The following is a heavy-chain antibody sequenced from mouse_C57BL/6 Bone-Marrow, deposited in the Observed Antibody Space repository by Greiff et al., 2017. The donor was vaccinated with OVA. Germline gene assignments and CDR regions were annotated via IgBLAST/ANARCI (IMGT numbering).Heavy chain of an antibody. J-gene: IGHJ2*01. V-gene: IGHV1-69*01. Sequence: VQLQQPGAELVMPGASVKLSCKASGYTFTSYWMHWVKQRPGQGLEWIGEIDPSDSYTKYNQKFKGKSTLTVDTSSSTAYMQLISLTSEDSAVYYCTRRDSAGPYYFCYWGQGTTRTVSS. CDR3: TRRDSAGPYYFCY. D-gene: IGHD3-2*02. CDR1: GYTFTSYW. CDR2: IDPSDSYT.